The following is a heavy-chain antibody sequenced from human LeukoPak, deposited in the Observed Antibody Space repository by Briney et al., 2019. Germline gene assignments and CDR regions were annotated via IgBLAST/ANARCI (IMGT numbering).Heavy chain of an antibody. CDR3: AKDITAAAASGYFDY. CDR1: GFTFDDYA. V-gene: IGHV3-43D*03. J-gene: IGHJ4*02. Sequence: PGGSLRLSCAASGFTFDDYAMHWVRQAPGKGLEWVSLISWDGGSTYYADSVKGRFTISRDNSKNSLYLQMNSLRAEDTALYYCAKDITAAAASGYFDYWGQGTLVTVSS. D-gene: IGHD6-25*01. CDR2: ISWDGGST.